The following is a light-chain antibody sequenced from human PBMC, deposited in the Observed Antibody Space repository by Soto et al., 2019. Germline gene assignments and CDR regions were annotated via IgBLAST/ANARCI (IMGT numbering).Light chain of an antibody. CDR3: SSYSSSGTLFV. V-gene: IGLV2-14*01. CDR2: EVT. Sequence: QSALTQPASVSGSPGQSITISCTGTSSDVGGYNYVSWFQQHPGQAPKLLIYEVTTRPSGVSTRFSGSKSGNTASLTISGLQAEDEADYHCSSYSSSGTLFVFGTGTKLTVL. J-gene: IGLJ1*01. CDR1: SSDVGGYNY.